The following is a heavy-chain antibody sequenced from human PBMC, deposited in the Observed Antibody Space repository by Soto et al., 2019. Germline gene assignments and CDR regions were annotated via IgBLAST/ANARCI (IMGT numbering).Heavy chain of an antibody. D-gene: IGHD1-26*01. CDR3: ARRTENSGSYYADY. J-gene: IGHJ4*02. Sequence: ASVKVSCKASGYTFTSYVISWVRQAPGQGLEWMGWISAYNGNTNYAQKLQGRVTMTTDTSTSTAYMELRSLRSDDTAVYYCARRTENSGSYYADYWGQGTLVTVSS. V-gene: IGHV1-18*01. CDR1: GYTFTSYV. CDR2: ISAYNGNT.